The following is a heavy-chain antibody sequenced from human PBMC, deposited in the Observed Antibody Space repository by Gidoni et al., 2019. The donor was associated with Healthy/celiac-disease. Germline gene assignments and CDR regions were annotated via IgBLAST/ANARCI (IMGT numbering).Heavy chain of an antibody. CDR1: GFSLSTSGVG. V-gene: IGHV2-5*02. CDR3: AHSTSSGWYGVSWYFDL. CDR2: IYWDDDK. Sequence: QITLKESGPTLVKPTQTLTLTCTFSGFSLSTSGVGVGWIRQPPGKALEWLALIYWDDDKRYSPSLKSRLTITKDTSKNQVVLTMTNMDPVDTATYYCAHSTSSGWYGVSWYFDLWGRGTLVTVSS. J-gene: IGHJ2*01. D-gene: IGHD6-19*01.